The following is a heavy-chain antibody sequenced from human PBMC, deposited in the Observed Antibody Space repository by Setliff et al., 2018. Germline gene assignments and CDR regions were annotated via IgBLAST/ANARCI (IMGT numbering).Heavy chain of an antibody. CDR2: ISSSSSTI. CDR3: ARVYDFWSGYYVDY. Sequence: GGSLRLSCAASGFTFSSYWMHWVRQAPGKGLVWVSRISSSSSTIYYADSVKGRFTISRDNAKNSLYLQMNSLRAEDTAVYYCARVYDFWSGYYVDYWGQGTLVTVSS. D-gene: IGHD3-3*01. CDR1: GFTFSSYW. V-gene: IGHV3-48*01. J-gene: IGHJ4*02.